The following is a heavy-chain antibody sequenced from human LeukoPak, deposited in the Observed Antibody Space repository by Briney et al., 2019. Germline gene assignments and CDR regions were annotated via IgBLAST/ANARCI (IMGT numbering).Heavy chain of an antibody. V-gene: IGHV3-66*01. J-gene: IGHJ3*02. CDR3: ARVTRNDAFDI. Sequence: GGSLRLSCAGSGFTVSSNYMSWVRQAPGKGLEWVSVIYSGGSTYYADSVKGRFTISRDNSKNTLYLQMNSLRAEDTAVYYCARVTRNDAFDIWGQGTMVTVSS. CDR2: IYSGGST. CDR1: GFTVSSNY. D-gene: IGHD1-14*01.